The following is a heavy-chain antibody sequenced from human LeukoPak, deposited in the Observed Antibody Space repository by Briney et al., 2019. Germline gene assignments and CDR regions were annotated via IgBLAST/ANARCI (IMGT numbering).Heavy chain of an antibody. J-gene: IGHJ4*02. CDR2: IYYSGTT. D-gene: IGHD3-10*01. V-gene: IGHV4-59*01. CDR1: GGSISGYY. Sequence: SETLSLTCTVSGGSISGYYWSWIRQPPGKGLEWIAYIYYSGTTSYNPSLKSRVTISADTSKSQFSLKLSSVTAADTAVYYCARETRPRMVRGVFDYWVQGTLVTVFS. CDR3: ARETRPRMVRGVFDY.